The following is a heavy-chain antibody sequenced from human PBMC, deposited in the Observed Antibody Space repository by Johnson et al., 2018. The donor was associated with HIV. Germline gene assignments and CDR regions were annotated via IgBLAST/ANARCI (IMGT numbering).Heavy chain of an antibody. CDR1: GFNFNIYG. D-gene: IGHD6-13*01. Sequence: VQLVESGGDMVQPGRSLRLSCAASGFNFNIYGMHWVRQAPGKGLEWVAILWYDGTTAFYADSVKGRFTISRDTSKKMLYLQMNSLRAGDTAVYYCARGFEVAAGWGAFDIWGQGTMVTVSS. CDR2: LWYDGTTA. CDR3: ARGFEVAAGWGAFDI. J-gene: IGHJ3*02. V-gene: IGHV3-33*01.